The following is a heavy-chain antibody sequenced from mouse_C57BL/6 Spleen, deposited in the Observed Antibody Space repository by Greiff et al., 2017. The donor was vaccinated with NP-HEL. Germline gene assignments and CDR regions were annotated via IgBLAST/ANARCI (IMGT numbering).Heavy chain of an antibody. D-gene: IGHD2-1*01. Sequence: QVQLQQPGTELVKPGASVKLSCKASGYTFTSYWMHWLKQRPGQGLEWIGNINPSNGGTNYNEKFKSKATLTVDKSSSTAYMQLSSLTSEDSAVYYCARRGLFYYGNYDAMDYWGQGTSVTVSS. CDR1: GYTFTSYW. CDR2: INPSNGGT. J-gene: IGHJ4*01. CDR3: ARRGLFYYGNYDAMDY. V-gene: IGHV1-53*01.